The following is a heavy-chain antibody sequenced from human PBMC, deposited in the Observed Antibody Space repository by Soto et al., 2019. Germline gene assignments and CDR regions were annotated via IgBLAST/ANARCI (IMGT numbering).Heavy chain of an antibody. V-gene: IGHV4-39*01. D-gene: IGHD4-17*01. CDR1: GGSISSSSYY. Sequence: SETLSLTCTVSGGSISSSSYYWGWIRQPPGKGLEWIGSIYYSGSTYYNPSLKSRVTISVDTSKNQFSLKLSSVTAADTAVYYCARPRAVTTKGAFDIWGQGTMVTVS. J-gene: IGHJ3*02. CDR2: IYYSGST. CDR3: ARPRAVTTKGAFDI.